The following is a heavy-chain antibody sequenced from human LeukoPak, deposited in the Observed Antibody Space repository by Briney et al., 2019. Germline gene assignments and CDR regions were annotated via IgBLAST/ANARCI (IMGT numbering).Heavy chain of an antibody. CDR2: IYSGGST. D-gene: IGHD6-19*01. CDR1: GFTVSSNY. V-gene: IGHV3-66*01. Sequence: GGSLRLSCAASGFTVSSNYMSWVRQAPGKGLEWVSVIYSGGSTYYGDSVKARFTISRDVSKNTLYLQMNSLRAEHTAVFYCARDHRLGAFDIWGQGTMVTVSP. CDR3: ARDHRLGAFDI. J-gene: IGHJ3*02.